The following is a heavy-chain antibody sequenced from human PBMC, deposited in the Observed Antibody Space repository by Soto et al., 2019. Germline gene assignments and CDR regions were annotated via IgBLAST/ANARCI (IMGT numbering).Heavy chain of an antibody. CDR2: IWYDGSNK. J-gene: IGHJ4*02. V-gene: IGHV3-33*01. CDR1: GFTFSSYG. D-gene: IGHD3-3*01. CDR3: ARDPYDFWSGYYTGSFDY. Sequence: GGSLRLSCAASGFTFSSYGMHWVRQAPGKGLEWVAVIWYDGSNKYYADSVKGRFTISRDNSKNTLYLQMNSLRAEDTAVYYCARDPYDFWSGYYTGSFDYWGQGTLVTVSS.